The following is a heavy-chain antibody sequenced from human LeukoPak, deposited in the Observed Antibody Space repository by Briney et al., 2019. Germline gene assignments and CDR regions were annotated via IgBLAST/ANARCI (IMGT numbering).Heavy chain of an antibody. CDR1: GFTFSSYA. CDR2: ISYDGSNK. V-gene: IGHV3-30-3*01. D-gene: IGHD3-10*01. CDR3: AREFNLWFGELSTFDY. J-gene: IGHJ4*02. Sequence: PGRSLRLSCAASGFTFSSYAMHWVRQAPGKGLEWVAVISYDGSNKYYADSVKGRFTISRDNSKNTLYLQMNSLRAEDTAVYYCAREFNLWFGELSTFDYWGQGTLVTVSS.